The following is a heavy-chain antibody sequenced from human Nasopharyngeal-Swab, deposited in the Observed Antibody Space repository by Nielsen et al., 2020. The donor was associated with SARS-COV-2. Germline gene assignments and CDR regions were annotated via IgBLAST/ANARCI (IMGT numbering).Heavy chain of an antibody. CDR3: ARYDDYYDSSGYAY. D-gene: IGHD3-22*01. J-gene: IGHJ4*02. CDR1: GFTFSSYA. Sequence: GESLKISCAAPGFTFSSYAMSWVRQAPGKGLEWVSVISGSGGSTYYADSVKGRFTISRDNSKNPLYLQMNSLRAEDTAVYYCARYDDYYDSSGYAYWGQGTLVTVSS. CDR2: ISGSGGST. V-gene: IGHV3-23*01.